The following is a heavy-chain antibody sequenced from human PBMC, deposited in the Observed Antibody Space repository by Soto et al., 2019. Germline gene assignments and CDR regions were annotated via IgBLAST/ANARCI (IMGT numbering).Heavy chain of an antibody. V-gene: IGHV1-69*12. J-gene: IGHJ3*02. Sequence: QVQLVQSGTEVKKPGSSVKVSCKASGCTFDSNAIGWVRLAPGQGLEWRGGIIPIFGTINNAQKFQDRVTITADESTNIVYMELSSLRSEDTAIYYCAREGLTFGPGAVGGAFDIWGQGTLVTVSS. CDR1: GCTFDSNA. D-gene: IGHD2-2*01. CDR2: IIPIFGTI. CDR3: AREGLTFGPGAVGGAFDI.